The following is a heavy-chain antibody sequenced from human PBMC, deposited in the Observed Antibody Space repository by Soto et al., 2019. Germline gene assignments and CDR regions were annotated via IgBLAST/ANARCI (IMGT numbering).Heavy chain of an antibody. CDR2: ISYDGTNK. Sequence: PWWSLRLSCAASVFSFSNYGMHWVRQAPGKGLEWVAAISYDGTNKYYGDSVRGRLTISRDNSKNTLYLQMSSLRADDTAVYYCARDPSATGTYYADWGQGTLVTVSS. CDR3: ARDPSATGTYYAD. J-gene: IGHJ4*02. D-gene: IGHD1-26*01. V-gene: IGHV3-30*03. CDR1: VFSFSNYG.